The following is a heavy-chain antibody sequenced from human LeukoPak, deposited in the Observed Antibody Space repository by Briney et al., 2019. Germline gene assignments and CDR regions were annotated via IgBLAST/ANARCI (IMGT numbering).Heavy chain of an antibody. D-gene: IGHD3-22*01. CDR1: GGSFSAYY. CDR2: INHSGST. V-gene: IGHV4-34*01. CDR3: ARDPHYYDSSGYYYPIYYYYGMDV. J-gene: IGHJ6*02. Sequence: PSETLSLTCSVYGGSFSAYYWSWIRQPPGKGLEWIGEINHSGSTSYNPSLKSRVTISVDTSKNQFSLNLSSVTAADTAVYYCARDPHYYDSSGYYYPIYYYYGMDVWGQGTTVTVSS.